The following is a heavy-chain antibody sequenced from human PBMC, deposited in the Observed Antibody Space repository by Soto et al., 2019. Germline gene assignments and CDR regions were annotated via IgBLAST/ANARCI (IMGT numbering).Heavy chain of an antibody. J-gene: IGHJ4*02. Sequence: EVQLVESGGGLVQPGGSLRLSCAASGFTFSSYWMHWVRQAPGKGLVWVSRINSDGRSTSYADSVKGRFTISRDNAKNTLYLQMNSLRAEDTAVYYCAREEGSGCPGDYWGQGTLVTVSS. CDR3: AREEGSGCPGDY. CDR1: GFTFSSYW. CDR2: INSDGRST. D-gene: IGHD6-19*01. V-gene: IGHV3-74*01.